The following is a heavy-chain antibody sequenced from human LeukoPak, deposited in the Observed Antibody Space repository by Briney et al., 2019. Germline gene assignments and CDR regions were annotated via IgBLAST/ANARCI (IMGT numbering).Heavy chain of an antibody. Sequence: PGGSLRLSCAASGFIFSSYEMNWVRQAPGKGLEWMSYISGSGNTTHYADTVKGRFTISRDKARNSLYLEMNSRRVEDTALYFCARDTRGWYGCLGPWGRGNLVTVSS. CDR1: GFIFSSYE. CDR3: ARDTRGWYGCLGP. J-gene: IGHJ5*02. V-gene: IGHV3-48*03. CDR2: ISGSGNTT. D-gene: IGHD6-19*01.